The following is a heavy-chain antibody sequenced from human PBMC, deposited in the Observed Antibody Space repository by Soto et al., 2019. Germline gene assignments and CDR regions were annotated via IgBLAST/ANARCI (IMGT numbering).Heavy chain of an antibody. CDR1: GYTFTSYG. D-gene: IGHD5-18*01. J-gene: IGHJ3*02. Sequence: SSVKVSCKASGYTFTSYGISWVRQAPGQGLEWMGWISAYNGNTNYAQKLQGRVTMTTDTSTSTAYMELRSLRSDDTAVYYCASRGYGYGNDAFDIWGQGTMVVVSS. CDR2: ISAYNGNT. V-gene: IGHV1-18*04. CDR3: ASRGYGYGNDAFDI.